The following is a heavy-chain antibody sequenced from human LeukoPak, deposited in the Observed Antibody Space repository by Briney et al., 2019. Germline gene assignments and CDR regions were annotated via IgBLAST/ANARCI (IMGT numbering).Heavy chain of an antibody. CDR3: AKDLYRSYGSGSYFEY. CDR1: EFIFSSCA. D-gene: IGHD3-10*01. V-gene: IGHV3-23*01. CDR2: ISGSGTST. J-gene: IGHJ4*02. Sequence: GGSLRLSCAASEFIFSSCAMTWVRQAPGKGLEWVSAISGSGTSTHYADSVKGRFTISRDNSENTLYLQMNILRAEDTAVYYCAKDLYRSYGSGSYFEYWGQGILVTVSS.